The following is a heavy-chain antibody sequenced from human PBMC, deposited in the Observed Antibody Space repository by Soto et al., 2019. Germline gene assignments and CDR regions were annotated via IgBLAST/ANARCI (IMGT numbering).Heavy chain of an antibody. Sequence: QVQPVQSGAEVKKPGASVKASCKASGYTFTSYAMHWVRQAPGQRLEWMGWINAGNGNTKYSQKFQGRVTITRDTSASTAYMELSSLRSEDTTVYYCARSTGYYFIDYWGQGTLVTVSS. CDR1: GYTFTSYA. D-gene: IGHD3-9*01. CDR2: INAGNGNT. CDR3: ARSTGYYFIDY. J-gene: IGHJ4*02. V-gene: IGHV1-3*01.